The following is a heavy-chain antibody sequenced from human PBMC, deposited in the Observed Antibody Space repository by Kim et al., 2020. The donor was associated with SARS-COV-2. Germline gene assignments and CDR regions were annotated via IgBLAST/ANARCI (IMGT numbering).Heavy chain of an antibody. V-gene: IGHV3-33*01. Sequence: GGSLRLSCAASGFTFSSYGMHWVRQAPGKGLEWVAVIWYDGSNKYYADSVKGRFTISRDNSKNTLYLQMNSLRAEDTAVYYCARDTHGLIAAGFDYWGQGTRVTVSS. CDR1: GFTFSSYG. J-gene: IGHJ4*02. CDR3: ARDTHGLIAAGFDY. CDR2: IWYDGSNK. D-gene: IGHD6-13*01.